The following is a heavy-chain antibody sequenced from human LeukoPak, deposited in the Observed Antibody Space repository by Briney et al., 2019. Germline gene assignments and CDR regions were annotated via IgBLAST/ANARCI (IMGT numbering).Heavy chain of an antibody. Sequence: GRSLRLSCAASGFTFSSYGMHWVRQAPGKGLEWVAVTSYDGSNKYYADSVKGRFTISRDNSKKMLYLQMNSLRAEDTAVYYCANLLPSTVTTLSDYWGQGTLVTVSS. CDR1: GFTFSSYG. V-gene: IGHV3-30*18. D-gene: IGHD4-17*01. CDR2: TSYDGSNK. J-gene: IGHJ4*02. CDR3: ANLLPSTVTTLSDY.